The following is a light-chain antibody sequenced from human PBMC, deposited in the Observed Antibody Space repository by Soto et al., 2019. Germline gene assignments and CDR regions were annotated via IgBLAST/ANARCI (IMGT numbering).Light chain of an antibody. V-gene: IGKV1-5*01. Sequence: TQSPATLSLSPGERATLSCRASQSVSSYLAWYQQKPGKAPKLLIYDASTLQSGVPSRFSGSGSGTEFTLTISSLQPDDFASYDCQHYIRYPWACGRGTKVEIK. J-gene: IGKJ1*01. CDR1: QSVSSY. CDR2: DAS. CDR3: QHYIRYPWA.